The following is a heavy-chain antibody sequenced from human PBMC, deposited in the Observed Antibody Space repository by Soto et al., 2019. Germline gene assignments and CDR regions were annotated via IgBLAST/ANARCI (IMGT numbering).Heavy chain of an antibody. J-gene: IGHJ4*02. CDR2: ISGYNGNT. Sequence: ASVKVSCKASGYTFSNYGFSWVRQAPGQGLEWMGWISGYNGNTNYAERLQGRVTMTTDTSTSTAYMELRSLRADDTAVYYCARDHHRYSGYDYVDYWGQGTLVTVSS. D-gene: IGHD5-12*01. CDR1: GYTFSNYG. V-gene: IGHV1-18*01. CDR3: ARDHHRYSGYDYVDY.